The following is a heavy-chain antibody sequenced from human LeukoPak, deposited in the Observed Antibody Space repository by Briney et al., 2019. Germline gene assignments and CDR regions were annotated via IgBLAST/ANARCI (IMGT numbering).Heavy chain of an antibody. CDR3: ARDITIFGVMAFDI. CDR1: GYTFTGYY. CDR2: INPNSGGT. V-gene: IGHV1-2*02. J-gene: IGHJ3*02. D-gene: IGHD3-3*01. Sequence: GASVNVSCKASGYTFTGYYMHWVRQAPGQGLEWMGWINPNSGGTNYAQKFQGRVTMTRDTSISTAYMELSRLRSDDTAVYYCARDITIFGVMAFDIWGQGTMVTVSS.